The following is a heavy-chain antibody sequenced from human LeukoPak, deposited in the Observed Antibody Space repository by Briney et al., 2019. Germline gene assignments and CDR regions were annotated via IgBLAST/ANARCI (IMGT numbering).Heavy chain of an antibody. D-gene: IGHD3-10*01. Sequence: GGSLRLSCAASGFTFSTYWMSWVRQAPGKGLEWVANIKQDGSEKYYVDSVKGRFTISRDNAKNSQHLQMNSLRAEDTAVYYCARDRNGDFQHWGQGTLVTVSS. J-gene: IGHJ1*01. V-gene: IGHV3-7*01. CDR1: GFTFSTYW. CDR3: ARDRNGDFQH. CDR2: IKQDGSEK.